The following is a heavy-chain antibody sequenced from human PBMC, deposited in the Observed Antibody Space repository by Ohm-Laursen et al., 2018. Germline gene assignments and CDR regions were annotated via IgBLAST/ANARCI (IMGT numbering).Heavy chain of an antibody. J-gene: IGHJ6*02. CDR3: ARNRLVTTPYYYYYGMDV. CDR2: IYYSGST. V-gene: IGHV4-59*01. CDR1: GGSISSYY. D-gene: IGHD3-9*01. Sequence: TLSLTCTVSGGSISSYYWSWIRQPPGKGLEWIGYIYYSGSTNYNPSLKSRVTISVDTSKNQFSLKLSSVTAADTAVYYCARNRLVTTPYYYYYGMDVWGQGTTVTVSS.